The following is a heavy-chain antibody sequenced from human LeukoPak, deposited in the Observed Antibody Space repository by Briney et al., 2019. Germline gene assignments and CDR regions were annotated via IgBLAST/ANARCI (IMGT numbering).Heavy chain of an antibody. CDR1: RFIFANYA. CDR3: AKAQHISTWGYFDS. CDR2: ISGSGDST. D-gene: IGHD6-13*01. V-gene: IGHV3-23*01. Sequence: GGSLRLSCAASRFIFANYAMGWVRQTPGKGLEWVSTISGSGDSTLYADSMEGRFTISRDNSRNTLYLQMNSLRVEDTAVYYCAKAQHISTWGYFDSWGQGILVTVSS. J-gene: IGHJ4*02.